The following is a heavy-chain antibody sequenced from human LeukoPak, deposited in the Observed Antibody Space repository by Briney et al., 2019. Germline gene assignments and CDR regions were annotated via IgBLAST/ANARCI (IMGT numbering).Heavy chain of an antibody. CDR1: GGSFRGYY. V-gene: IGHV4-34*01. Sequence: PSETLSLTCGVYGGSFRGYYWNWIRQPPGKGLEWIGEINPGGNTKYNPSLKSRVTISVDTSKNQFSLKLSSVTAADTAVYYCAGGPVTTLELFSCWGQGTLVTVSS. CDR2: INPGGNT. D-gene: IGHD4-17*01. CDR3: AGGPVTTLELFSC. J-gene: IGHJ4*02.